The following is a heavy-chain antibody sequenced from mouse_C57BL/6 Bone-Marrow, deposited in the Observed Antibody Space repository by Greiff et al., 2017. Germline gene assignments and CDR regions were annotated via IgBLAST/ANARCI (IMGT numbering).Heavy chain of an antibody. CDR3: ASLIYYDYDVY. J-gene: IGHJ2*01. CDR1: GYAFSSSW. Sequence: VKLQESGPELVKPGASVKISCKASGYAFSSSWMNWVKQRPGKGLEWIGRIYPGDGDTNYNGKFKGKATLTADKSSSTAYMQLSSLTSEDSAVSFCASLIYYDYDVYWGQGTTLTVSS. V-gene: IGHV1-82*01. D-gene: IGHD2-4*01. CDR2: IYPGDGDT.